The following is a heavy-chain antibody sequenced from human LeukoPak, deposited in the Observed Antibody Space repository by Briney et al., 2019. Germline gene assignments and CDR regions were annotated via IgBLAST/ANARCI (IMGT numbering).Heavy chain of an antibody. Sequence: SETLSLTCTVSGGSISSYYWSWIRQPPGKGLEWIGYIYYSGSTNYNPSLKSRVTISVDTSKNQFSLKLSSVTAADTAVYYCARHDYDFWSGYPNWFDPWGQGTLVTVSS. CDR3: ARHDYDFWSGYPNWFDP. CDR1: GGSISSYY. D-gene: IGHD3-3*01. CDR2: IYYSGST. V-gene: IGHV4-59*01. J-gene: IGHJ5*02.